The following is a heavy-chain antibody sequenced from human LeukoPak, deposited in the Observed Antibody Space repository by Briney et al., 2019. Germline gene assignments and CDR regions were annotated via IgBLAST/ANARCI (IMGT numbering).Heavy chain of an antibody. J-gene: IGHJ4*02. CDR1: GGSISSSSYY. V-gene: IGHV4-39*07. CDR3: ASLSGSYYRRFDY. Sequence: SETLSLTCTVSGGSISSSSYYWGWIRQPPGKGLEWIGSIYYSGSTYYNPSLKSRVTISVDTSKNQFSLKLSSVTAADTAVYYCASLSGSYYRRFDYWGQGTLVTVSS. CDR2: IYYSGST. D-gene: IGHD1-26*01.